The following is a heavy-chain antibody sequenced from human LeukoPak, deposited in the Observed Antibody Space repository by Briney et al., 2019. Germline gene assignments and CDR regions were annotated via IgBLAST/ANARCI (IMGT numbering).Heavy chain of an antibody. CDR1: GGTFSSYA. D-gene: IGHD6-19*01. CDR2: IIPILGIA. J-gene: IGHJ4*02. V-gene: IGHV1-69*04. Sequence: SVKVSCKASGGTFSSYAITWVRQAPGQGLEWMGRIIPILGIANYAQKFQGRVTITADKSTSTAYMELSSLRSEDTAVYYCARDQDHIAVAGIDYWGQGTLVTVSS. CDR3: ARDQDHIAVAGIDY.